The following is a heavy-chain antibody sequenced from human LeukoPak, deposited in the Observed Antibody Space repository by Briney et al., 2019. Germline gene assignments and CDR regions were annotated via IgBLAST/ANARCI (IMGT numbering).Heavy chain of an antibody. D-gene: IGHD5-12*01. CDR1: GGSISSYY. J-gene: IGHJ3*02. V-gene: IGHV4-59*12. CDR2: IYYSGST. CDR3: ARDKWLRLDAFDI. Sequence: PSETLSLTCTVSGGSISSYYWSWIRQPPGRGLEWIGYIYYSGSTNYNPSLKSRVTISVVTSKNQFSLKLSSVTAADTAVYYCARDKWLRLDAFDIWGQGTMVTVSS.